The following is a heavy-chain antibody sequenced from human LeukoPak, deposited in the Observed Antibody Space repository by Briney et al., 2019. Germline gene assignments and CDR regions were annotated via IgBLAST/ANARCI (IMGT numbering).Heavy chain of an antibody. D-gene: IGHD1-26*01. CDR1: GFTVNNNY. J-gene: IGHJ4*02. CDR2: IYSGGST. V-gene: IGHV3-66*01. CDR3: ASSSGWGYYFDY. Sequence: GGSLRLSCAASGFTVNNNYMSWVRQAPGKGLEWVSVIYSGGSTYYADSVKGRFTISRDNSKNTLYLQMNSLRAEDTAVYYCASSSGWGYYFDYWGQGTLVTVSS.